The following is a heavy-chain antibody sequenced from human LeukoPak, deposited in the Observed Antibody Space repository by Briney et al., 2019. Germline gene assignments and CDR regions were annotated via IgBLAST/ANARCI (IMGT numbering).Heavy chain of an antibody. D-gene: IGHD3-9*01. CDR2: IYYTGTT. V-gene: IGHV4-59*01. CDR1: DGAIAGYS. J-gene: IGHJ4*02. Sequence: PSETLSLTCTVSDGAIAGYSWSWIRRAPGKGLEWIGYIYYTGTTNYNPLFESRATISVDTSKNQFSLKLTSVTAADTAVYFCARGEDFERYYLAYWGQGTLVTVSS. CDR3: ARGEDFERYYLAY.